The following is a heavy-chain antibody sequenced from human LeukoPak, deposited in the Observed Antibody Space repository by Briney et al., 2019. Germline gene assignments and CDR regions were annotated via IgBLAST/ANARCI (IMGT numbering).Heavy chain of an antibody. CDR1: GFTFSSYA. CDR3: ARGPPPDPLITGTPGAKIDY. Sequence: GGSLRLSCAASGFTFSSYAMHWVRQAPGKGLEWVAVISYDGSNKYYADSVKGRFTISRDNSKNTLYLQMNSLRAEDTAVYYCARGPPPDPLITGTPGAKIDYWGQGTLVTVSS. D-gene: IGHD1-20*01. CDR2: ISYDGSNK. V-gene: IGHV3-30-3*01. J-gene: IGHJ4*02.